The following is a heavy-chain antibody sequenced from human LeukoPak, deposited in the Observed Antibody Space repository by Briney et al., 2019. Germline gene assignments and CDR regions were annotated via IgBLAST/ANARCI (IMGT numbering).Heavy chain of an antibody. CDR3: AKDPRIVVVTATLYFDY. CDR2: ISGSGGST. J-gene: IGHJ4*02. V-gene: IGHV3-23*01. CDR1: GFTFSSYA. D-gene: IGHD2-21*02. Sequence: GGSLRLSCAASGFTFSSYAMSWVRQAPGKGLEWVSAISGSGGSTYYADSVKGRFTISRDNSKNTLYLQMNSLRAEDTAVYYCAKDPRIVVVTATLYFDYWGQGTLVTVSS.